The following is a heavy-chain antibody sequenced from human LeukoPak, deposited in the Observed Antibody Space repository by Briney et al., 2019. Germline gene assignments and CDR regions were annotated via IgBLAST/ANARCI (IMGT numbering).Heavy chain of an antibody. CDR1: GFTVSSNY. V-gene: IGHV3-66*01. D-gene: IGHD5-18*01. Sequence: PGGSLRLSCAASGFTVSSNYMSWVRQAPGKGLEWVSVIYSGGSTYYADSVKGRFTISRENSKNTLYLQMNSLRAEDTAVYYCARDPPMVTPTHNWFDPWGQGTLVTVSS. J-gene: IGHJ5*02. CDR2: IYSGGST. CDR3: ARDPPMVTPTHNWFDP.